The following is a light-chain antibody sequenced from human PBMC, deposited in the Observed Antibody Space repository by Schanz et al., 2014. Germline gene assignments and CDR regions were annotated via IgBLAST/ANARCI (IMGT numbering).Light chain of an antibody. CDR2: GAS. CDR1: QSVTSTS. Sequence: DIVLTQFPDTLSLSPGERATLSCRASQSVTSTSLAWYQQKPCPAPRLLISGASSRATGIPDRFSGRGSGTDFTLTIDRLEPEDFAVYYCHQCDTSPFTFGPGTKVEIK. V-gene: IGKV3-20*01. J-gene: IGKJ3*01. CDR3: HQCDTSPFT.